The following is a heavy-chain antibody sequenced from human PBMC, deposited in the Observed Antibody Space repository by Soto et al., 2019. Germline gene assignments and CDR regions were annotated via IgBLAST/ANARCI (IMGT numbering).Heavy chain of an antibody. J-gene: IGHJ6*03. D-gene: IGHD2-15*01. CDR1: GFTFSSYS. CDR2: ISSSSSTI. CDR3: AREPDIVVVSRGYYYYMDV. Sequence: GSLRLSCAASGFTFSSYSMNWVRQAPGKGLEWVSYISSSSSTIYYADSVKGRFTISRDNAKNSLYLQMNSLRAEDTAVYYCAREPDIVVVSRGYYYYMDVWGKGTTVTVSS. V-gene: IGHV3-48*01.